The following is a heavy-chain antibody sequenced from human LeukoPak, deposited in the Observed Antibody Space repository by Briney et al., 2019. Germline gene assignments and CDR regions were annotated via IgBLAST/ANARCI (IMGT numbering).Heavy chain of an antibody. CDR2: ISAYNGNT. CDR3: ARDSFWPTVTRNNWFDP. J-gene: IGHJ5*02. Sequence: GASVKVSCKASGYTFTSYGISWVRQAPGQGLEWMGWISAYNGNTNYAQKLQGRVTMTTDTSTSTAYMELRSLRSDDTAVYYCARDSFWPTVTRNNWFDPWGQGTLVTVSS. V-gene: IGHV1-18*01. D-gene: IGHD4-17*01. CDR1: GYTFTSYG.